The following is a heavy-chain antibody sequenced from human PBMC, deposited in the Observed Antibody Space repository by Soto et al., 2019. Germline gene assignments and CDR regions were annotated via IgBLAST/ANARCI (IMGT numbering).Heavy chain of an antibody. Sequence: SETLSLTCTVSGGSISTYYWSWIRQPPGKGLEWIGYISDSGTAIYNPSLKSRVTMSLDTSQNQFSLKLSSVTAADTAVFYCARGVQGYAYFDYWGQGTLVTVSS. J-gene: IGHJ4*02. V-gene: IGHV4-59*01. CDR2: ISDSGTA. CDR3: ARGVQGYAYFDY. D-gene: IGHD5-12*01. CDR1: GGSISTYY.